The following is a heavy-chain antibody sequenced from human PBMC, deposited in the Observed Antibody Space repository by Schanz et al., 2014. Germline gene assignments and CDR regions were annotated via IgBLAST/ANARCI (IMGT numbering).Heavy chain of an antibody. V-gene: IGHV3-48*01. CDR1: GFTFENYA. Sequence: EMQLLESGGGLVQPGGSLRLSCAASGFTFENYAFTWVRQVPGKGLGWVSYISSSSSTRYYADSVKGRFTISRDNAKNSLFLQMNSLRAEDTAVYYCARDFLLEQLGYSHYYYAMDVWGQGTTVTVSS. CDR3: ARDFLLEQLGYSHYYYAMDV. CDR2: ISSSSSTR. D-gene: IGHD2-15*01. J-gene: IGHJ6*02.